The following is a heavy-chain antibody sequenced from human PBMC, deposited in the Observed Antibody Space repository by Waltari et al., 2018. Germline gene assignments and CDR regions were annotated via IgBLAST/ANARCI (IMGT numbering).Heavy chain of an antibody. J-gene: IGHJ6*02. CDR2: ISYDGSNK. D-gene: IGHD6-13*01. V-gene: IGHV3-30-3*01. CDR3: ARDTAAAGYYYYYYGMDV. Sequence: QVQLVESGGGVVQPGRSLRLSCAASGFTFSSYAMHWVRQAPGTGLEWVAVISYDGSNKYYADSVKGRFTISRDNSKNTLYLQMNSLRAEDTAVYYCARDTAAAGYYYYYYGMDVWGQGTTVTVSS. CDR1: GFTFSSYA.